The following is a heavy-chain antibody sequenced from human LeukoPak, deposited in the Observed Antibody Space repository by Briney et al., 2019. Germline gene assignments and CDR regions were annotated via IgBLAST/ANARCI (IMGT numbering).Heavy chain of an antibody. Sequence: GGSLRLSCAASGFTFSSYGMHWVRRAPGKGLEWVAVIWYDGSNKYYADSVKGRFTISRDNSKNTLYLQMNSLRAEDTAVYYCARTHIIGYCSGGSCYGLDYWGQGTLVTVSS. CDR1: GFTFSSYG. D-gene: IGHD2-15*01. CDR2: IWYDGSNK. V-gene: IGHV3-33*01. J-gene: IGHJ4*02. CDR3: ARTHIIGYCSGGSCYGLDY.